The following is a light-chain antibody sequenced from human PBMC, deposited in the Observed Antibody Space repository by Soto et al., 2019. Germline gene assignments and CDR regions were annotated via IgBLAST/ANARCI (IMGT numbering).Light chain of an antibody. CDR3: QPYAGSPPWT. J-gene: IGKJ1*01. CDR2: GAS. CDR1: QYVGSDF. V-gene: IGKV3-20*01. Sequence: IVLTQSPGTLSLSQGERAAVFCRASQYVGSDFLAWYQHKPGQAPRLLIHGASSRATGIPDRFSGSGSGTDFTLTISGLEPEDFAAYYCQPYAGSPPWTFGQGTNVDIK.